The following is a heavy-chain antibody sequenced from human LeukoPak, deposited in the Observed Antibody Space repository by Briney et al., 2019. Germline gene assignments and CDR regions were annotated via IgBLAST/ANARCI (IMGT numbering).Heavy chain of an antibody. D-gene: IGHD6-19*01. CDR3: ARAGIAVDYRGFDY. Sequence: PGRSLRLSCAASGFSFSSYGMHWVRQGPGKGLEWVAVISHDGSNKYYADSVKGRFTISRDNSKNTLYVQMNSLRGEDTAVYYCARAGIAVDYRGFDYWGQGTLVTVSS. CDR2: ISHDGSNK. CDR1: GFSFSSYG. J-gene: IGHJ4*02. V-gene: IGHV3-30*03.